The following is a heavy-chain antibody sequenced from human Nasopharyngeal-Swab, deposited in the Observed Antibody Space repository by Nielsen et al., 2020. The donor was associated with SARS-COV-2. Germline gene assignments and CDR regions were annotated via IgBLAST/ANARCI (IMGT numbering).Heavy chain of an antibody. CDR2: IPPTASHI. J-gene: IGHJ4*02. CDR3: ARDRGWGYSGYGSLDY. D-gene: IGHD2-15*01. V-gene: IGHV3-11*04. Sequence: WIRQPPGKGLEWVSYIPPTASHIYYADSVRGRFTISRDNAKKSLYLQMESLRPEDTAVYYCARDRGWGYSGYGSLDYRGQGTLVTVSS.